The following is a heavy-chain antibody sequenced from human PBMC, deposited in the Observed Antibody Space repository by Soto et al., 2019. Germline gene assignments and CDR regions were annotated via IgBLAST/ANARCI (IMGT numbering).Heavy chain of an antibody. Sequence: QVRLIQSGPEMMQPGASVRVSCKASGFTALSYAFHWVRQAPGQGPEWLGWLNGGVDGTSYSQRFQGRVTISRDTSTNTVHLAVTSLTSEDTAVYYCAREVKGVTSFDYWGQGTLVTVSS. CDR3: AREVKGVTSFDY. D-gene: IGHD3-10*01. V-gene: IGHV1-3*01. J-gene: IGHJ4*02. CDR1: GFTALSYA. CDR2: LNGGVDGT.